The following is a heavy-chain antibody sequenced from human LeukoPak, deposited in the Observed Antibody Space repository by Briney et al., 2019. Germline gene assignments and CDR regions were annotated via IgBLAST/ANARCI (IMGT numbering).Heavy chain of an antibody. CDR1: GFTFSSYA. V-gene: IGHV3-30-3*01. D-gene: IGHD6-6*01. CDR2: ISYDGSNK. Sequence: GGSLRLSCAASGFTFSSYATHWVRQAPGKGLEWVAVISYDGSNKYYADSVKGRFTISRDNSKNTLYLQMNSLRAEDTAVYYCARDGDLAARPFDYWGQGTLVTVSS. J-gene: IGHJ4*02. CDR3: ARDGDLAARPFDY.